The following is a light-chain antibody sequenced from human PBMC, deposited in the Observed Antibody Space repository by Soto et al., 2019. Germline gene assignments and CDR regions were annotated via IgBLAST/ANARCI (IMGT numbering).Light chain of an antibody. J-gene: IGKJ1*01. V-gene: IGKV1-39*01. CDR3: QQTYISPWT. Sequence: DIQMTQSPSSLSAFVGDRVTITCRASQRVDRYLNWYQQKPGRAPNLLIYAASNLQSGVPSRFSGGGSGADFTLTISGLQPEDSATYFCQQTYISPWTFGQGTKVDIK. CDR2: AAS. CDR1: QRVDRY.